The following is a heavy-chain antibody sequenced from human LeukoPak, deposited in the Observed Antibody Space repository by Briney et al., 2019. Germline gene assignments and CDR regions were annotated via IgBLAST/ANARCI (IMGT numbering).Heavy chain of an antibody. J-gene: IGHJ4*02. V-gene: IGHV1-8*03. D-gene: IGHD3-9*01. Sequence: GASVKVSCKASGYTFTSYVINWVRQATGQGLEWMGWMNPNSDNTGYAQKFQGRVTITRNTSISTAYMELSSLRSEDTAVYYCARGDILTGSLDYWGQGTLVTVSS. CDR1: GYTFTSYV. CDR3: ARGDILTGSLDY. CDR2: MNPNSDNT.